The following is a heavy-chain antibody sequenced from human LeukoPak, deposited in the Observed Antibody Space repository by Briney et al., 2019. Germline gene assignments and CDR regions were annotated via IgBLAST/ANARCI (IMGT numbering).Heavy chain of an antibody. V-gene: IGHV3-7*01. CDR2: IKGDGSKT. CDR1: GFNFSPYW. J-gene: IGHJ5*02. CDR3: ARDASLYCSGDSCYWAFDL. D-gene: IGHD2-15*01. Sequence: GGSLRLSCAASGFNFSPYWMSWVRQAPGKGLEWVANIKGDGSKTYYVDSVKGRFTISRDNAKNSLYLQMNILRAEDTAMYYCARDASLYCSGDSCYWAFDLWGQGTLVTVSS.